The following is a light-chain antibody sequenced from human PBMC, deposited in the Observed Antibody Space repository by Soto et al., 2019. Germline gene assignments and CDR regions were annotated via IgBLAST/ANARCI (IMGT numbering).Light chain of an antibody. V-gene: IGLV1-47*01. Sequence: QSALTQPPSASGTPGQRVTISCSGSSSNIGTNYIYWYQHLPGVAPKLLIYTSDQRPSGVPDRFSGSKSGTSAFLAISGLRSEDEADYYCAAWDDSLSGPNWIFGGGTKVTVL. CDR2: TSD. CDR3: AAWDDSLSGPNWI. CDR1: SSNIGTNY. J-gene: IGLJ3*02.